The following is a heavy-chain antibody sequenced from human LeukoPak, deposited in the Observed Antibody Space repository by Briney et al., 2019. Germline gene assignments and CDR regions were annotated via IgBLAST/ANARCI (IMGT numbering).Heavy chain of an antibody. J-gene: IGHJ4*02. V-gene: IGHV3-74*01. CDR3: ARETYGDHLDC. Sequence: PGGSLRLSCAASGFTFSSYWMHWVRQAPGKGLVWVSRINSDGSSTSYADSVKGRFTISRDNAKNTLYLQMNSLRAEDTAVYYCARETYGDHLDCWGQGTLVTVSS. CDR2: INSDGSST. D-gene: IGHD4-17*01. CDR1: GFTFSSYW.